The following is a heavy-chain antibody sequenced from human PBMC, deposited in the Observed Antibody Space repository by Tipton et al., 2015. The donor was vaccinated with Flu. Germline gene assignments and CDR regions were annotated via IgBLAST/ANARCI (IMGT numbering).Heavy chain of an antibody. D-gene: IGHD5-18*01. CDR3: TPLRGFNYGLREFNH. CDR2: IKSKSDGGTT. V-gene: IGHV3-15*01. Sequence: SLRLSCVGSGFTVTNAWMSWVRQAPGKGPEWVGRIKSKSDGGTTDYAAPGKGRFTIPRDDSKNTLELQMNSLKTEDAAVYYCTPLRGFNYGLREFNHWGQVTLVGVSS. CDR1: GFTVTNAW. J-gene: IGHJ4*02.